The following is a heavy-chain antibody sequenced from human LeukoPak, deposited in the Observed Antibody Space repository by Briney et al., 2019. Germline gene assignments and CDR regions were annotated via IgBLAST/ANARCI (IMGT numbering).Heavy chain of an antibody. Sequence: PGGSLRLSCAGSGFTFSSYAMTWVRQAPGTGLEWVSSISRSDGTTYYADSVKGRFTISRDNSKNTLYLQMNSLRAEDTAVYYCAKDLNRVVIMTPQPFDYWGQGTLVTVSS. CDR1: GFTFSSYA. V-gene: IGHV3-23*01. CDR2: ISRSDGTT. D-gene: IGHD3-3*01. J-gene: IGHJ4*02. CDR3: AKDLNRVVIMTPQPFDY.